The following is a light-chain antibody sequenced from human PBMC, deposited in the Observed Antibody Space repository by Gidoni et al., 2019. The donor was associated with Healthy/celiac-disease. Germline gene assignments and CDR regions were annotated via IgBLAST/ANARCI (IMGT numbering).Light chain of an antibody. V-gene: IGKV3-20*01. J-gene: IGKJ4*01. CDR3: QQYGSSLFT. Sequence: EIVLTQSPGTLSLSPGERATLSCRASQSVSSSYLAWYQQKPGQAPRLLIYGASSRATGIPDRFSGSGSGTDFTLTISRLEPEDFAVYYCQQYGSSLFTFXGXTKVXIK. CDR2: GAS. CDR1: QSVSSSY.